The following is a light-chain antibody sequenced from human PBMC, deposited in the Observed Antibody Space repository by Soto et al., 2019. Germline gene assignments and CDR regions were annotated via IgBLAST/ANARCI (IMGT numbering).Light chain of an antibody. CDR1: SSDVGANNY. V-gene: IGLV2-14*01. J-gene: IGLJ2*01. Sequence: QSALTQPASVSGSPGQPITISCTGTSSDVGANNYVSWYQHHPGKAPKLLIYEVSNRPSGVSSRFSGSKSGNTASLTISGLQAEDEADYYCSSFAGSPVVFGGGTKLTVI. CDR3: SSFAGSPVV. CDR2: EVS.